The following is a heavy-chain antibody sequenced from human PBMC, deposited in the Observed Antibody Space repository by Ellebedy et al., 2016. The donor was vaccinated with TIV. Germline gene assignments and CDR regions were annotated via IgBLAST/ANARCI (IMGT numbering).Heavy chain of an antibody. CDR3: AKDESGLDP. V-gene: IGHV3-7*03. J-gene: IGHJ5*02. D-gene: IGHD1-26*01. CDR1: GFTFRYYW. Sequence: GESLKISCAASGFTFRYYWMSWVRQAPGKGLEWVANIKQDGSEQNYVDSVKGRFTISRDNAKNSLYLQMNSLKAEDTAVYYCAKDESGLDPWGQGTLVTVPS. CDR2: IKQDGSEQ.